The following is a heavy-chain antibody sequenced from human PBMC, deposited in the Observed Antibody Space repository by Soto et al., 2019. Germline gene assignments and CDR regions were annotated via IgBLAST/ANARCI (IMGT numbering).Heavy chain of an antibody. CDR2: IYSGGSK. CDR1: GFTVSSNY. CDR3: SRGTVWTEYFQH. Sequence: GGSLRLSCAASGFTVSSNYMSWVRQAPGKGLEWVAVIYSGGSKYYADSLKGRFTIPRDNSKKTLYLQMNSLRAEETAVYYCSRGTVWTEYFQHGGQGTLVTVSS. D-gene: IGHD1-1*01. V-gene: IGHV3-53*01. J-gene: IGHJ1*01.